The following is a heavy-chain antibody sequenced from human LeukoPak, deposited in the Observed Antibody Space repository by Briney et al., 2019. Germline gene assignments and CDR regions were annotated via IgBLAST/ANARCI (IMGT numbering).Heavy chain of an antibody. J-gene: IGHJ4*02. D-gene: IGHD4-17*01. CDR2: INQDGSEK. Sequence: GASVKVSCKASGYTFSSYWMSWVRQAPGKGLQWVANINQDGSEKYYVDSVKGRFTISRDNAKNSLYLQVKSLRTEDTAVYYCARYGALDYWGQGTLVTVSS. V-gene: IGHV3-7*04. CDR1: GYTFSSYW. CDR3: ARYGALDY.